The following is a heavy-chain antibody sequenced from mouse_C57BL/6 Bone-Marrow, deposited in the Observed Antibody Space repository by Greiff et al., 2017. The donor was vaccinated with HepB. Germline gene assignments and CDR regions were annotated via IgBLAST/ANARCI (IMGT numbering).Heavy chain of an antibody. D-gene: IGHD1-1*01. J-gene: IGHJ1*03. CDR3: ARTVVAPRWYFDV. V-gene: IGHV5-17*01. CDR2: ISSGSSTI. Sequence: VQLKESGGGLVKPGGSLKLSCAASGFTFSDYGMHWVRQAPEKGLEWVAYISSGSSTIYYADTVKGRFTISRDNAKNTLFLQMTSLRSEDTAMYYCARTVVAPRWYFDVWGTGTTVTVSS. CDR1: GFTFSDYG.